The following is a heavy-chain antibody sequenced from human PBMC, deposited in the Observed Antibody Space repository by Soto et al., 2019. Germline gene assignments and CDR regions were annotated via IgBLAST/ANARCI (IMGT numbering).Heavy chain of an antibody. CDR1: GFTFSRDA. J-gene: IGHJ4*02. Sequence: PGVSLRLSCAASGFTFSRDAMTWVRQVPGKGLEWVASICSDGSYKYYADSVKGRFTISRDNSKNTLFLQMNSLRAEDTAVYYCARVSDSGSYFSYWGQGTLVTVSS. CDR2: ICSDGSYK. CDR3: ARVSDSGSYFSY. D-gene: IGHD1-26*01. V-gene: IGHV3-30*03.